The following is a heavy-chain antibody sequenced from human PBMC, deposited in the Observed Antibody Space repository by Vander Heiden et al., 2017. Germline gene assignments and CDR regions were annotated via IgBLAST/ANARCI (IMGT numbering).Heavy chain of an antibody. CDR3: ARGGYSGGFDP. J-gene: IGHJ5*02. Sequence: EVQLVESGGGLVQPGGSLRPSCAASGFTFNIHRMFSVRQAPGKGLVWVSGINSDGSSTSYADSVKGRFTISRDNAKNTLSLQMNSLRGEDTAVYYCARGGYSGGFDPWGQGTLVTVSS. CDR2: INSDGSST. D-gene: IGHD5-12*01. V-gene: IGHV3-74*01. CDR1: GFTFNIHR.